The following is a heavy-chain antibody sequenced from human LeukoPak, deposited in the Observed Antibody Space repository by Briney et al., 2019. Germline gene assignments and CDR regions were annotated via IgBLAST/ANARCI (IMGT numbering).Heavy chain of an antibody. CDR3: AKPHYYGSGSYSYYYGMDV. D-gene: IGHD3-10*01. J-gene: IGHJ6*04. CDR1: GFTFSSHA. CDR2: FSGSGGST. Sequence: GGSLRLSCAASGFTFSSHAMSWVRQAPGKGLEGVLAFSGSGGSTYYADSVKGRFTISRDNSKNTLYLQMNSLRAEDTAVYYCAKPHYYGSGSYSYYYGMDVWGKGTTVTVSS. V-gene: IGHV3-23*01.